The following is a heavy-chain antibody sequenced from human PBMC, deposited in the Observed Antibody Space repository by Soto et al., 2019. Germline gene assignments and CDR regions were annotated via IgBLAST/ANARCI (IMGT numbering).Heavy chain of an antibody. J-gene: IGHJ6*02. CDR2: IIPIFGTA. D-gene: IGHD1-1*01. CDR1: GGTFSSCA. CDR3: ARDETPTSQRKRYYYYYGMDV. V-gene: IGHV1-69*13. Sequence: GASVKVSCKASGGTFSSCAISWVRQAPGQGLEWMGGIIPIFGTANYAQKFQGRVTITADESTSTAYMELSSLRSEDTAVYYCARDETPTSQRKRYYYYYGMDVWGQGTTVTVSS.